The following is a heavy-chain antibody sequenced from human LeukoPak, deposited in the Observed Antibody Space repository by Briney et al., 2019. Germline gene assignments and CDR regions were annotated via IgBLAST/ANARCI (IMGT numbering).Heavy chain of an antibody. J-gene: IGHJ6*02. Sequence: ASVKVSCKASGYTFTGCYIHWVRQAPGQGLEWMGWINPNSGGTNYAQKFQGRVTMTRDTSISTAYMELSRLRSDDTAVYYCARSYGSGSYMSYYYYYYGMDVWGQGTTVTVSS. CDR2: INPNSGGT. CDR3: ARSYGSGSYMSYYYYYYGMDV. D-gene: IGHD3-10*01. V-gene: IGHV1-2*02. CDR1: GYTFTGCY.